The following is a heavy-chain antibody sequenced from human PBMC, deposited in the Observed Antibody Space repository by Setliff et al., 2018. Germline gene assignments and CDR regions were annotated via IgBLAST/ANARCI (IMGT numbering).Heavy chain of an antibody. Sequence: ASVKVSCKTSGYTFTTYAISWMRQAPGQGLEWMGWINTNTGNPSYAQDFTGRFVFSLDTSVSTAHLQISSLKAEDTAVYYCARASRFGTIVYKGYYYMDVWGKGTTVTVSS. CDR1: GYTFTTYA. V-gene: IGHV7-4-1*02. D-gene: IGHD3-10*01. J-gene: IGHJ6*03. CDR3: ARASRFGTIVYKGYYYMDV. CDR2: INTNTGNP.